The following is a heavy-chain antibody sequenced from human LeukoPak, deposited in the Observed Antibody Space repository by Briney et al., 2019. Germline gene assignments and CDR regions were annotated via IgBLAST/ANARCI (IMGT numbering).Heavy chain of an antibody. CDR3: ARGVYRITMIVVTGAWGY. CDR1: GGSISSSSYY. Sequence: SETLSLTCTVSGGSISSSSYYWGWIRQPPGKGLEWIGSIYYSGSTYYNPSLKSRVTISVDTSKNQFSLKLSSVTAADTAVYYCARGVYRITMIVVTGAWGYWGQGTLVTVSS. V-gene: IGHV4-39*07. J-gene: IGHJ4*02. D-gene: IGHD3-22*01. CDR2: IYYSGST.